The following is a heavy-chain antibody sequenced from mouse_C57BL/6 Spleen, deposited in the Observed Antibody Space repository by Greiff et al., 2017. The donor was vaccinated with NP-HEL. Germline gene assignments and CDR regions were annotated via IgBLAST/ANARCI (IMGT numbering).Heavy chain of an antibody. J-gene: IGHJ1*03. CDR2: INPNNGGT. D-gene: IGHD1-1*01. CDR1: GYTFTDYN. Sequence: EVQLQQSGPELVKPGASVKIPCKASGYTFTDYNMDWVKQSHGKSLEWIGDINPNNGGTIYNQKFKGKATLTVDKSSSTAYMELRSLTSEDTAVYYCARDPLYGSSYDWYFDVWGTGTTVTVSS. CDR3: ARDPLYGSSYDWYFDV. V-gene: IGHV1-18*01.